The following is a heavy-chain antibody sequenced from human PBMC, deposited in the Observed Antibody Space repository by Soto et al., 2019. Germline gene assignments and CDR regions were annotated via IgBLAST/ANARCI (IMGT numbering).Heavy chain of an antibody. Sequence: EVQLSESGGGLVQPGGSLRVSCAASGFTFSTYAMSWVRQAPGKGLEWVSAIGGSAESAYYGDSVKGRFTISRDNSKNTVYLQMNSLRAKDTAVYYCAVHCSTSSCSYWGQGTLVTVSS. J-gene: IGHJ4*02. D-gene: IGHD2-2*01. V-gene: IGHV3-23*01. CDR2: IGGSAESA. CDR1: GFTFSTYA. CDR3: AVHCSTSSCSY.